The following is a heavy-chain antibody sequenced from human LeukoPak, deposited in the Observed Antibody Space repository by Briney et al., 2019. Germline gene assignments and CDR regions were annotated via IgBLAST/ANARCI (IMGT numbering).Heavy chain of an antibody. D-gene: IGHD3-22*01. V-gene: IGHV4-59*01. J-gene: IGHJ4*02. CDR2: VYYSGST. CDR1: GGSIDSFS. CDR3: ARYLTYYYGSSGYYHFDY. Sequence: SETLSLTCTVSGGSIDSFSWNWIRQPPGKGLEWIGSVYYSGSTNYNPSLKSRATISVDTSKNQFSLKLSSVTAADTAVYYCARYLTYYYGSSGYYHFDYWGQGTLVTVSS.